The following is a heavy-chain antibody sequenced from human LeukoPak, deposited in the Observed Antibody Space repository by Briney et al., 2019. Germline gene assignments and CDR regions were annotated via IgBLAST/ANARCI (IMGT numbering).Heavy chain of an antibody. D-gene: IGHD2-2*02. V-gene: IGHV1-2*02. CDR1: GYSFTGYY. CDR3: ARGDIVVLPAGIPHNWFDP. CDR2: INPNSGGA. J-gene: IGHJ5*02. Sequence: SVKVSCKASGYSFTGYYIHWVRQAPGQGLEWMGWINPNSGGANYAQKFQGRVTMTRDTSISTAYMELSRLRSDDTAVYYCARGDIVVLPAGIPHNWFDPWGQGTLVTVSS.